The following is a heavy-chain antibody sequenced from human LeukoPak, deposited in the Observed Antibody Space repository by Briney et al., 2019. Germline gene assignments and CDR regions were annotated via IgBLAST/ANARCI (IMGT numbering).Heavy chain of an antibody. V-gene: IGHV3-23*01. CDR2: ISGSGGST. J-gene: IGHJ3*02. CDR3: AKGMPVVVAATRFHAFDI. D-gene: IGHD2-15*01. CDR1: GFTFSSYA. Sequence: GGYLRLYCAASGFTFSSYAMSWVRQAPGKGLEWVSAISGSGGSTYYADSVKGRFTISRDNSKNTLYLQMNSLRAEDTAVYYCAKGMPVVVAATRFHAFDIWGQGTMVTVSS.